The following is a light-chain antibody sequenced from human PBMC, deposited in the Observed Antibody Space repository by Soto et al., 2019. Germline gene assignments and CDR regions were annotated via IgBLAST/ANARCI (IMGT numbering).Light chain of an antibody. CDR1: RSDSTW. CDR3: QQYDM. Sequence: DIQMTQFPSTLSASVGDTVPITCRASRSDSTWLAWYQQIPGGAPKLLIYKASIIESGVPSRFSGSAAGTEFSFTITGLQPEDFATYCCQQYDMFGPGTKVDIK. CDR2: KAS. V-gene: IGKV1-5*03. J-gene: IGKJ1*01.